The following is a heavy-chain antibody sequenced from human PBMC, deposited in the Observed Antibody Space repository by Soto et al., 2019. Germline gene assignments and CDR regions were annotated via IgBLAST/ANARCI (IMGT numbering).Heavy chain of an antibody. J-gene: IGHJ4*02. D-gene: IGHD3-3*01. CDR2: IWYDGSNK. CDR1: GFTFSSYG. V-gene: IGHV3-33*08. Sequence: PGGPLRLSCAASGFTFSSYGMHWVRQAPGKWLEWVAVIWYDGSNKYYADSVKGRFTISRDNSKNTLYLQMNSLRAEDTAVYYCARRYYDFWSGYHQGIDYWGQGTLVTVSS. CDR3: ARRYYDFWSGYHQGIDY.